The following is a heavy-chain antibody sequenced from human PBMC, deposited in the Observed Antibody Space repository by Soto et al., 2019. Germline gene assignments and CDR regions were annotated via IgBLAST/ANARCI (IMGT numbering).Heavy chain of an antibody. CDR1: GYTFTSYA. D-gene: IGHD3-10*01. Sequence: QVQLVQSGAEEKKPGASVKVSCKASGYTFTSYAMHWVRQAPGQRLEWMGWINAGNGNTKYSQKFQGRVTITRDTSASTAYMELSSLRSEDTAVYYSARSPGGPMTPGDYWGQGTLVTVSS. V-gene: IGHV1-3*05. CDR3: ARSPGGPMTPGDY. J-gene: IGHJ4*02. CDR2: INAGNGNT.